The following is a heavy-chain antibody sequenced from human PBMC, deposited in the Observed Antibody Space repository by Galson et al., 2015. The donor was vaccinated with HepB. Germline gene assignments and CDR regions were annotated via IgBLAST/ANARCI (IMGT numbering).Heavy chain of an antibody. CDR1: GFTFSNYA. CDR2: ISDNGGGT. J-gene: IGHJ4*02. Sequence: SLRLSCAASGFTFSNYAMSWVRQAPGKGLEWVSAISDNGGGTFYADSVKGRFTISRDISKNTLYLQMNSLRAEDTAVYYCAKTYYYDSSGRQNFDYWGQGTLVTVSS. CDR3: AKTYYYDSSGRQNFDY. V-gene: IGHV3-23*01. D-gene: IGHD3-22*01.